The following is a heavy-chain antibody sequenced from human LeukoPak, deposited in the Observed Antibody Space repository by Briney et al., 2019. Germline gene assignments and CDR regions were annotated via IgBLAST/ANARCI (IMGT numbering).Heavy chain of an antibody. CDR3: ASDNVYYYGSGSYRPLGY. J-gene: IGHJ4*02. V-gene: IGHV3-21*01. CDR2: ISSSSSYI. Sequence: PGGSLRLSCAASGFTFSSYSMNWVRQASGKGLEWVSSISSSSSYIYYADSVKGRFTISRDNAKNSLYLQMNSLRAEDTAVYYCASDNVYYYGSGSYRPLGYWGQGTLVTVSS. CDR1: GFTFSSYS. D-gene: IGHD3-10*01.